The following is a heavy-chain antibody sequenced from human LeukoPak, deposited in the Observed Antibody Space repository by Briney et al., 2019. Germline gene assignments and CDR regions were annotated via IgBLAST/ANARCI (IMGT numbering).Heavy chain of an antibody. D-gene: IGHD3-16*02. CDR2: INPSGGST. CDR3: ARDRYYDYVWGSYRLNWFDP. CDR1: GYTFTSYY. V-gene: IGHV1-46*01. Sequence: ASVKVSCKASGYTFTSYYMHWVRQAPGQGLEWMGIINPSGGSTSYAQKFQGRVTMTRDTSTSTVYMELSSLRSEDTAVYYCARDRYYDYVWGSYRLNWFDPWGQGTLVTVSS. J-gene: IGHJ5*02.